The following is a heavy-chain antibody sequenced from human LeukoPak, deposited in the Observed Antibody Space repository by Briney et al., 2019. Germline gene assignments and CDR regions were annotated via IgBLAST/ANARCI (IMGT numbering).Heavy chain of an antibody. CDR1: HSRSVPLT. V-gene: IGHV3-30*03. D-gene: IGHD3-10*01. CDR2: MSFDGSNK. CDR3: ARDSSYNYGSGGYYGWFDP. Sequence: GGSLRLSCAAVLPLHSRSVPLTYTGKGLEWVAVMSFDGSNKYYADSVKGRFNFSGDNYKNTLYLQMNGLRAEDTAVYYCARDSSYNYGSGGYYGWFDPWGQGTLVTVSS. J-gene: IGHJ5*02.